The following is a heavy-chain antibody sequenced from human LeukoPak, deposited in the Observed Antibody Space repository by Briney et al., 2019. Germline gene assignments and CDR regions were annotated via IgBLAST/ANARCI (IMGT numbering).Heavy chain of an antibody. D-gene: IGHD3-22*01. CDR3: ASTQGDDSSGYYGY. J-gene: IGHJ4*02. Sequence: SETLSLTCTVSGGSVSSSSYYWGWIRQPPMKGLEWIGSIYYSGSTEYNLSLKSRVTISVDTSRNQFSLKLSSVTAADTAVYYCASTQGDDSSGYYGYWGQGTLVTVSS. V-gene: IGHV4-39*01. CDR1: GGSVSSSSYY. CDR2: IYYSGST.